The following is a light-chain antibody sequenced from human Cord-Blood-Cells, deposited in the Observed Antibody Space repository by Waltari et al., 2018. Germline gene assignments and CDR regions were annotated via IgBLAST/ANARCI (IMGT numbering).Light chain of an antibody. CDR3: SSYTSSSVV. V-gene: IGLV2-14*01. CDR2: DVS. CDR1: SSDVGGYTY. Sequence: QSALTQPASVSGSPGQSITISCTGTSSDVGGYTYVSWYQQHPGKAPKLMIYDVSNRPSVVSNRFSGSKSGNTASLTISGLQAEDEADYYCSSYTSSSVVFGGGTKLTVL. J-gene: IGLJ2*01.